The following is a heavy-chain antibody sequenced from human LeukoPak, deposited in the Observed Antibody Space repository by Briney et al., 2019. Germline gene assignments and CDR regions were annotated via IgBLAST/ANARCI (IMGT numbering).Heavy chain of an antibody. Sequence: GGSLRPSCAASGFTFSSYWMHWVRQAPGEGLVCVSGIISDGRTTRSADSVKGRFTISRDNAKNTLYLQINSLRAADTAVCYCARAGYGDLDDAFDIWGQGTMVTVSS. CDR1: GFTFSSYW. D-gene: IGHD4-17*01. J-gene: IGHJ3*02. V-gene: IGHV3-74*01. CDR3: ARAGYGDLDDAFDI. CDR2: IISDGRTT.